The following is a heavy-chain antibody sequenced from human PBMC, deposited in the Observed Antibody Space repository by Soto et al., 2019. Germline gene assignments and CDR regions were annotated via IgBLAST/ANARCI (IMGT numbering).Heavy chain of an antibody. V-gene: IGHV3-13*01. CDR2: IGTAGDT. J-gene: IGHJ3*02. Sequence: EVQLVESGGGLVQPGGSLRLSCEASGFNFSSYDMHWVRQATGKGLEWVSVIGTAGDTFYTGSVKGRLTISRENGKNSLYLQMNRLRAGDTAVYYCARAGQGASCSGGSCYLGASDIWGQGTMVTVSS. CDR1: GFNFSSYD. D-gene: IGHD2-15*01. CDR3: ARAGQGASCSGGSCYLGASDI.